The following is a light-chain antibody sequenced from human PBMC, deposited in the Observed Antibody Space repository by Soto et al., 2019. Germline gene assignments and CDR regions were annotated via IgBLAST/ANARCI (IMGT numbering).Light chain of an antibody. Sequence: DIVLTQSPATLSLSPGERATLSCRASQSIGSDLAWYQQQPGQAPRLLIYDASNRAPGIPARFGGSGSGTDFTLTISRLEPEDFAIYYCQQYGGVPYTFGQGTKVDIK. CDR1: QSIGSD. J-gene: IGKJ2*01. CDR3: QQYGGVPYT. CDR2: DAS. V-gene: IGKV3-11*01.